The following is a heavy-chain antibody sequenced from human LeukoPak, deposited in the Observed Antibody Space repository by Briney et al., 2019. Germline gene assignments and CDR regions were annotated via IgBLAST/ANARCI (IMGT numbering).Heavy chain of an antibody. J-gene: IGHJ4*02. V-gene: IGHV4-59*11. CDR3: ARDVGGPFSSGWYGVFDY. CDR2: IHYTGST. D-gene: IGHD6-19*01. Sequence: SETLSLTCTVPGGSITNHYWSWIRQSPGKGLEWIGYIHYTGSTNYNPSLKTRVTISIDTSNNQFSLELRSVTAADTAVYYCARDVGGPFSSGWYGVFDYWGQGTLVTVSS. CDR1: GGSITNHY.